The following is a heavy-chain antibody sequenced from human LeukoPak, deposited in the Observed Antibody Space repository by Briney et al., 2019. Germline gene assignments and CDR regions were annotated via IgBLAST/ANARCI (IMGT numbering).Heavy chain of an antibody. CDR3: ARGGCSGATCYSDYYFDL. D-gene: IGHD2-15*01. J-gene: IGHJ2*01. Sequence: SETLSLTCTVSGVSVSSYFWSWIRQSPGKGLEWIGYIYYSGNTNYSPSLKSRLTISVDTSKNQFSLKLTSVTAADTAVYYCARGGCSGATCYSDYYFDLWGRGTLVTVSS. CDR1: GVSVSSYF. V-gene: IGHV4-59*02. CDR2: IYYSGNT.